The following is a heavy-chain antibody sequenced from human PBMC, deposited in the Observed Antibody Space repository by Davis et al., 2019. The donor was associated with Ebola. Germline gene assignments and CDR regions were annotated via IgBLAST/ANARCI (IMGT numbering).Heavy chain of an antibody. CDR3: ATLRGDYDYVWGRYNWFDP. Sequence: GESLKISCAASGFTFSDYYMSWIRQAPGKGLEWVSYISSSGSTIYYADSVKGRFTISRDNAKNSLYLQMNSLRAEDTAVYDYATLRGDYDYVWGRYNWFDPWGQGTLVTVSS. CDR2: ISSSGSTI. V-gene: IGHV3-11*01. J-gene: IGHJ5*02. CDR1: GFTFSDYY. D-gene: IGHD3-16*01.